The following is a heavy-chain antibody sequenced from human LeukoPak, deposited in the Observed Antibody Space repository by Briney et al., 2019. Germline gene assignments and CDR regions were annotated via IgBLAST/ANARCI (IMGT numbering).Heavy chain of an antibody. CDR1: GSTFSSYA. CDR3: AKGGCTSTSCYDTYCYGMDV. D-gene: IGHD2-2*01. CDR2: ITGSGAST. V-gene: IGHV3-23*01. J-gene: IGHJ6*02. Sequence: GSLRLSCAASGSTFSSYAMSWVRQAPGKGLEWVSAITGSGASTYYADSVKGRFTISRDNSKNTLYLQMNSLRAEDMAVYYCAKGGCTSTSCYDTYCYGMDVWGQGTTVTVSS.